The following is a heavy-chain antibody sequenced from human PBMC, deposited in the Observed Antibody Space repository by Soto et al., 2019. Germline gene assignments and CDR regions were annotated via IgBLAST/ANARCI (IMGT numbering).Heavy chain of an antibody. V-gene: IGHV1-24*01. J-gene: IGHJ4*01. Sequence: ASVKVSCKVSGYTLTALSMDWVRRAPGKGLERMGGFDPEDGETINAQQFKGRVTMTEDTSTDTAPMELSSLRSEDPAVYYGRTGSTDSSANYHYFDFWGQGTLVTVSS. D-gene: IGHD3-22*01. CDR1: GYTLTALS. CDR3: RTGSTDSSANYHYFDF. CDR2: FDPEDGET.